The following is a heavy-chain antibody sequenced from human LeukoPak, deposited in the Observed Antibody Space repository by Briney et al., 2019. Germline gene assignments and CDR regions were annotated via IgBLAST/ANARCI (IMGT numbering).Heavy chain of an antibody. V-gene: IGHV4-59*08. CDR2: IFYSGST. Sequence: SETLSLTCTVSGGSISSYYWSWIRQPPGKGLEWIGYIFYSGSTHYNPSLKSRVTISVDTSKNQFSLNLSSVTAADTAVYYCARGARGSYSYWGQGTLVTVSS. D-gene: IGHD1-26*01. CDR1: GGSISSYY. J-gene: IGHJ4*02. CDR3: ARGARGSYSY.